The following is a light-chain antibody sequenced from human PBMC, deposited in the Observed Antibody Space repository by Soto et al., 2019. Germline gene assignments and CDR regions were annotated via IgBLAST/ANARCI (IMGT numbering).Light chain of an antibody. CDR2: AAY. CDR1: QDISTY. CDR3: QEYDNAPLT. J-gene: IGKJ4*01. Sequence: DIQMTQAPSSLSASVGDRVTITCRARQDISTYLAWYQQKPGKVPKLLISAAYTLQSGVPPRFSGSGSGTDFTLTISSLQSEDVATYDCQEYDNAPLTFGGGTKVEVK. V-gene: IGKV1-27*01.